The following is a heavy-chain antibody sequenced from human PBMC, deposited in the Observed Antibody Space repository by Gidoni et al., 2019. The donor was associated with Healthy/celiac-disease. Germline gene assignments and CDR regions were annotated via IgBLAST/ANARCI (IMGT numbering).Heavy chain of an antibody. CDR3: ARGLSRDYFDY. V-gene: IGHV4-59*01. J-gene: IGHJ4*02. Sequence: QVQLKESGTGLGKPSETLSLTCTVSGGSISSYYWSWIRQPPGKGLEWIGYICYSGRTNYHPSLKSRVTISVDTSKNQFSLKLSSVTAADTAVYYCARGLSRDYFDYWCQGTLVTVSS. CDR2: ICYSGRT. CDR1: GGSISSYY.